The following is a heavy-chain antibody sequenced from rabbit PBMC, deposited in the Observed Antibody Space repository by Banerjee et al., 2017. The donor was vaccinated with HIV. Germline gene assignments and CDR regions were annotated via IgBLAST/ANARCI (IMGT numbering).Heavy chain of an antibody. V-gene: IGHV1S40*01. D-gene: IGHD4-2*01. CDR3: ARACTDAGTGYYFDL. J-gene: IGHJ4*01. CDR1: GFSFSSSYY. Sequence: QSLEESGGDLVKPGASLTLTCTASGFSFSSSYYMCWVRQAPGKGLEWIACIYTSSGGTYYASWAKGRFTISETSSTTVDLKMTSLTAADTATYFCARACTDAGTGYYFDLWGPGTLVTVS. CDR2: IYTSSGGT.